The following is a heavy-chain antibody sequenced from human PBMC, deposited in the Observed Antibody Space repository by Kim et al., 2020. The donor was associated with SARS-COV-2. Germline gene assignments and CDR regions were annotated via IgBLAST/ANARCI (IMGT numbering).Heavy chain of an antibody. D-gene: IGHD1-1*01. CDR3: ARDAYKGAFDI. V-gene: IGHV3-21*06. Sequence: YAESGKGRFSGSRDNAKNSGFLQVNSLRAGDTAVYYCARDAYKGAFDIWGQGTMVTVSS. J-gene: IGHJ3*02.